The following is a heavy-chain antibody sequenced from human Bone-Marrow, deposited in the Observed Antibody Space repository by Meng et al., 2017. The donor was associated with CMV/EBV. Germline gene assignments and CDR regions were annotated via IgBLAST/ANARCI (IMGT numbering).Heavy chain of an antibody. D-gene: IGHD2-2*01. V-gene: IGHV1-2*02. CDR1: GYTFTGYY. J-gene: IGHJ6*02. Sequence: ASVKVSCKASGYTFTGYYMHWVRQAPGQGLEWMGWINPNSGGTNYAQKFQGRVTMTRDTSISTAYMELSRLRSDDTAVYYCVRDEGGFVVVPAAMRYYYGMDVWGQGTTVTVSS. CDR2: INPNSGGT. CDR3: VRDEGGFVVVPAAMRYYYGMDV.